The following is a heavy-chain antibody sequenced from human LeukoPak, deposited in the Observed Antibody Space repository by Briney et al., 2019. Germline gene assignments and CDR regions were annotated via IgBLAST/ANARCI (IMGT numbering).Heavy chain of an antibody. CDR1: GFTFSSYW. CDR3: ARQPDDFSGWNNGQDFFDY. D-gene: IGHD6-19*01. Sequence: QPGGSLRLSCAASGFTFSSYWMHWVRQAPGKGLVWVSRINRDGSSTSYADSVKGRFTISRDNSKNTLYLQMNSLRAEDTAVHYCARQPDDFSGWNNGQDFFDYWGQGTLVTVSS. CDR2: INRDGSST. V-gene: IGHV3-74*01. J-gene: IGHJ4*02.